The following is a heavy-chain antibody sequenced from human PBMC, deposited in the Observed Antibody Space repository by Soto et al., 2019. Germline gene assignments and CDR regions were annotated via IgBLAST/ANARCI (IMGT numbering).Heavy chain of an antibody. J-gene: IGHJ4*02. V-gene: IGHV3-30*18. CDR3: AKDLPGWLPSPTRSRY. Sequence: QEQLVESGGGVVQPGRSLRLSCVTSGFTFNNYGMHWVRQAPGKGLEWVALISIDGSNKYYGDSVKGRFTISRDNSKKTVYLQMNSLRGEYTAVYYCAKDLPGWLPSPTRSRYWGQGTLVTVSS. CDR2: ISIDGSNK. D-gene: IGHD2-15*01. CDR1: GFTFNNYG.